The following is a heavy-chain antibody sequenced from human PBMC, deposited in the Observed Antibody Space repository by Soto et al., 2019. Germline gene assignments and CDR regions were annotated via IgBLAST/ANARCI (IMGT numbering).Heavy chain of an antibody. CDR2: ISGSGGST. CDR3: AKDSVVVVAAKIFDY. D-gene: IGHD2-15*01. Sequence: GGSLRLSCAASGFTFSSYAMSWVRQAPGKGLEWVSAISGSGGSTYYADSVKGRFTISRDNSKNTLYLQMNSLRAEDTAVYYCAKDSVVVVAAKIFDYWGQGTLVTVSS. CDR1: GFTFSSYA. J-gene: IGHJ4*02. V-gene: IGHV3-23*01.